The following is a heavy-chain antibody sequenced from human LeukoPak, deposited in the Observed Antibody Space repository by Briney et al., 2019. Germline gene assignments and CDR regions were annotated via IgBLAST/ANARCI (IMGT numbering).Heavy chain of an antibody. CDR2: IRSKAYGGTT. J-gene: IGHJ4*02. CDR1: GFTFGDYA. D-gene: IGHD3-22*01. V-gene: IGHV3-49*04. CDR3: AKDRSGYLSDN. Sequence: GGSLRLSCTASGFTFGDYAMSWVRQAPGKGLEWVSFIRSKAYGGTTEYAASVKGRFAISRDDSKNIAYLQMNSLRAEDTAVYYCAKDRSGYLSDNWGQGTLVTVSS.